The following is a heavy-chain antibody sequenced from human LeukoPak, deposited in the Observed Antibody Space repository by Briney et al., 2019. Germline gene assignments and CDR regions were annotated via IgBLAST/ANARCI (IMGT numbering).Heavy chain of an antibody. Sequence: RASVKVSCKTSGYTFTGYYMHWVRQDPGQGLEWMGWINPNSGGTNYAQKFQGRVTMTRDTSISTAYMELSRLRSDDTAVYYCARDWRDGYSPFDYWGQGTLVTVSS. V-gene: IGHV1-2*02. CDR1: GYTFTGYY. D-gene: IGHD5-24*01. CDR2: INPNSGGT. CDR3: ARDWRDGYSPFDY. J-gene: IGHJ4*02.